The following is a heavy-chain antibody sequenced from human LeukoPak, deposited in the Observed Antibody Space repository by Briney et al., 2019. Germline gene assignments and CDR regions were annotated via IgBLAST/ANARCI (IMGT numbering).Heavy chain of an antibody. D-gene: IGHD6-19*01. CDR3: ARDEQWLVPISRPFYGMDV. V-gene: IGHV1-18*01. J-gene: IGHJ6*02. Sequence: GASVKVSCKASGYTFTSSGISWVRQAPGQGLEWMGWINTYNGNTNYAQKLQGRVTMTTDTPTSTAYMEPRSLRSDDTAVYYCARDEQWLVPISRPFYGMDVWGQGTTVTVSS. CDR1: GYTFTSSG. CDR2: INTYNGNT.